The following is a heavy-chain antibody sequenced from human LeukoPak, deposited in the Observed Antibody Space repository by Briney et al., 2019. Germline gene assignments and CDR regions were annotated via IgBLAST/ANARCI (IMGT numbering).Heavy chain of an antibody. CDR1: GGSISSGGYY. CDR2: IYYSGST. D-gene: IGHD3-3*01. J-gene: IGHJ6*02. CDR3: ARDTHINVDYDFWSGSPYGMDV. V-gene: IGHV4-31*03. Sequence: PSETLSLTCTVSGGSISSGGYYWSWIRQHPGKGLEWIGYIYYSGSTYYNPSLKGRVTISVDTSKNQFSLKLSSVTAADTAVYYCARDTHINVDYDFWSGSPYGMDVWGQGTTVTVSS.